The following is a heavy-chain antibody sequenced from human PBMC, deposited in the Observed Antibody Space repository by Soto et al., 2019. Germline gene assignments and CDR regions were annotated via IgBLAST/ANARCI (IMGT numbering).Heavy chain of an antibody. J-gene: IGHJ4*02. CDR1: GFSFSSYS. V-gene: IGHV3-21*01. Sequence: GGFLRLCNSAPGFSFSSYSMNCVPHAPGKGLEWVSSISSSSSYIYYADSVKGRFTISRDNAKNSLYLQMNSLRAEDTAVYYCARDSGPVYSSGWYFKSPFDYWGQGT. CDR3: ARDSGPVYSSGWYFKSPFDY. CDR2: ISSSSSYI. D-gene: IGHD6-19*01.